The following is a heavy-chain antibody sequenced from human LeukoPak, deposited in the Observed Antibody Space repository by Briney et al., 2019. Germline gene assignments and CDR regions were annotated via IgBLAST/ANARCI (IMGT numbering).Heavy chain of an antibody. CDR2: ITGSGGGT. D-gene: IGHD3-9*01. Sequence: GGSLRLSCGASGFTFSNYAMSWVRQAPGKGLEWVSAITGSGGGTYYADSVKGRFTISRDNSKNTLYLQMNSLRAEDTAVYYCAKWGDYDVLTGYYDPDYWGQGTLVTVSS. CDR3: AKWGDYDVLTGYYDPDY. V-gene: IGHV3-23*01. CDR1: GFTFSNYA. J-gene: IGHJ4*02.